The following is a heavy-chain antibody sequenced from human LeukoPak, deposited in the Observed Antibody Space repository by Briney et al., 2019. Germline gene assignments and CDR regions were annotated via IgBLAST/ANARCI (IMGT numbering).Heavy chain of an antibody. CDR1: GFTFTKYS. CDR2: IKQDGSEK. Sequence: GGSLRLSCAASGFTFTKYSMSWVRQAPGKGLEWVANIKQDGSEKYYVDSVKGRFTISRDNAKNSLYLQMNSLRAEDTAVYYCARVSGSGWYVFDYWGQGTLVTVSS. V-gene: IGHV3-7*01. D-gene: IGHD6-19*01. J-gene: IGHJ4*02. CDR3: ARVSGSGWYVFDY.